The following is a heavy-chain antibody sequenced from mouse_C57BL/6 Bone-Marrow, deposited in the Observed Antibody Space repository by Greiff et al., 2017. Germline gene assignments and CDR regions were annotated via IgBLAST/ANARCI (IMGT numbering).Heavy chain of an antibody. CDR2: IHPSDSDT. CDR3: ASRGVAYWYFDV. V-gene: IGHV1-74*01. Sequence: QVQLQQSGAELVKPGASVKLSCKASGYTFTSYWMHWVQQRPGQGLEWIGRIHPSDSDTNYNQKFKGKSTLTVDKSSITAYMQLSSLTSEDSAGDYCASRGVAYWYFDVWGTGTTVTVSS. CDR1: GYTFTSYW. J-gene: IGHJ1*03.